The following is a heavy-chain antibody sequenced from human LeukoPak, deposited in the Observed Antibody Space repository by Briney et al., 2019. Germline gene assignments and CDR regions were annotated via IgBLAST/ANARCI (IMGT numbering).Heavy chain of an antibody. Sequence: ASVTVSFKSSGYSFTGYYMHWVRHAPGQGLEWMGWINPNSGGTNYAQKFQGRVTMTRDTSISTAYMELSRLRSDDTAVYYCARDDILTGYLYWGQGTLVTVSS. CDR3: ARDDILTGYLY. CDR1: GYSFTGYY. D-gene: IGHD3-9*01. CDR2: INPNSGGT. V-gene: IGHV1-2*02. J-gene: IGHJ4*02.